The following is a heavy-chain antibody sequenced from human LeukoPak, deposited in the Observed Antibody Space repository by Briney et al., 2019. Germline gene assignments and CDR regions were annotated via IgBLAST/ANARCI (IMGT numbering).Heavy chain of an antibody. CDR3: ARELHYYVAMDV. D-gene: IGHD3-10*02. J-gene: IGHJ6*01. V-gene: IGHV3-23*01. Sequence: GGSLRLSCEASGFTFSAYAMTWVRQAPGQGLEWVSSIGSDSKQNYSAAAKGRLAISRNNSKSMLFLQLNSLTAEDTALYYCARELHYYVAMDVWGQGATVTVSS. CDR1: GFTFSAYA. CDR2: IGSDSKQ.